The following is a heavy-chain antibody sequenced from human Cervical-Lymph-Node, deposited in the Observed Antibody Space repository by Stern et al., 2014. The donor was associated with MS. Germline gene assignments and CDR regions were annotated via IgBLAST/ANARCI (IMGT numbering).Heavy chain of an antibody. CDR3: ARSRDAYSPLAY. CDR2: IYYSGST. J-gene: IGHJ4*02. V-gene: IGHV4-59*01. Sequence: QVQLQESGPGLVKPSETLSLTCTVSGGSISGYHCSWLRQPPWKGLEWIGHIYYSGSTNYIPSLKSRVSISIDTPKNQFSLKLSSVTAADTAVYYCARSRDAYSPLAYWGPGALVTVSS. CDR1: GGSISGYH. D-gene: IGHD5-24*01.